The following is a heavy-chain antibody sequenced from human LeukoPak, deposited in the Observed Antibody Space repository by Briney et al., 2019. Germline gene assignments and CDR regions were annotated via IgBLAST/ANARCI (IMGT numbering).Heavy chain of an antibody. CDR3: ARGLGSWYNS. CDR2: INHSGST. V-gene: IGHV4-34*01. CDR1: GGSSTTYY. Sequence: PSETLSLTCAVYGGSSTTYYWSWIRQPPGKGLEWIGEINHSGSTNYNPSLKSRATISEDSSKNQFSLKLSSVTAADTAVYYCARGLGSWYNSWGQGTLVTVSS. J-gene: IGHJ5*01.